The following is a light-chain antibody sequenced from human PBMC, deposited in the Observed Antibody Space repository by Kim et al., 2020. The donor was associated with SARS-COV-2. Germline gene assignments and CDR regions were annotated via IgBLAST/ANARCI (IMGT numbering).Light chain of an antibody. CDR3: SSYTGSSTLL. V-gene: IGLV2-14*03. J-gene: IGLJ2*01. CDR1: SSDVGSYNY. Sequence: QSVLTQPASVSGSPGQSITISCTGTSSDVGSYNYVSWYQQHPGKAPKLMIYDVTKRPSGVSNRFSGSKSGNTASLTISGLQAEDEANYYCSSYTGSSTLLFGGGTQLTVL. CDR2: DVT.